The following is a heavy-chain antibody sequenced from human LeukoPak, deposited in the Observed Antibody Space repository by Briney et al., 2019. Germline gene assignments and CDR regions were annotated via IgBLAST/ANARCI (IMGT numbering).Heavy chain of an antibody. D-gene: IGHD6-19*01. Sequence: PGGSLRLSCAASGFSFSSYNMNWVRQSPGKGLEWVASIDTTSEYIFYTDSLKGRLTISRDNAKNSLYLQMNNLRAEDTAVYYCARADRDSDWYIDDCWGQGTLVTVSS. V-gene: IGHV3-21*01. CDR2: IDTTSEYI. CDR1: GFSFSSYN. CDR3: ARADRDSDWYIDDC. J-gene: IGHJ4*02.